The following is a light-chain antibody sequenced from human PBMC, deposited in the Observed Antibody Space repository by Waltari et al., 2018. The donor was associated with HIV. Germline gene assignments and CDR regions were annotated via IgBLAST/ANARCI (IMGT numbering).Light chain of an antibody. V-gene: IGLV2-14*01. J-gene: IGLJ1*01. CDR3: SSYTSSSTYV. Sequence: QSALTQPASVSGSPGQSITISCTGTSSDIGGYNHVSWYQQHPGNVPKLILYDVTIRPSGVSYRFSGSKSGNTASLTISGLQAEDEADYYCSSYTSSSTYVFGTGTKVTVL. CDR2: DVT. CDR1: SSDIGGYNH.